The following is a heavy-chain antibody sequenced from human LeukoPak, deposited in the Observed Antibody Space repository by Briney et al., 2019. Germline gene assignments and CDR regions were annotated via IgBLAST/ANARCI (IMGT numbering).Heavy chain of an antibody. CDR3: ARGSRYSSGYDYIDQ. V-gene: IGHV4-61*02. J-gene: IGHJ4*02. CDR2: SYSSGST. D-gene: IGHD3-22*01. CDR1: GGSISSGSDY. Sequence: PSETLSLTCTVSGGSISSGSDYCSWIRQPAGKGLEWIGRSYSSGSTNYNPSLKSRVNISVDTSKNQFSLRLSSVTAADTAVYYCARGSRYSSGYDYIDQWGQGTLVTVSS.